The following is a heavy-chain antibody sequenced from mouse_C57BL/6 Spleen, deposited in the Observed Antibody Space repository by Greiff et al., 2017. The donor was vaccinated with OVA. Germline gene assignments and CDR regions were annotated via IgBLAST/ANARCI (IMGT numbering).Heavy chain of an antibody. CDR1: GFTFSDYG. J-gene: IGHJ2*01. V-gene: IGHV5-17*01. CDR2: ISSGSSTI. Sequence: EVQGVESGGGLVKPGGSLKLSCAASGFTFSDYGMHWVRQAPEKGLEWVAYISSGSSTIYYADTVKGRFTISRDNAKNTLFLQMTSLRSEDTAMYYCARNLYDGYCGYWGQGTTLTVSS. CDR3: ARNLYDGYCGY. D-gene: IGHD2-3*01.